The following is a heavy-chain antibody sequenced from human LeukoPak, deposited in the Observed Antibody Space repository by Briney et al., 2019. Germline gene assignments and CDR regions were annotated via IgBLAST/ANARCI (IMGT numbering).Heavy chain of an antibody. V-gene: IGHV3-74*01. CDR2: FNSDGITT. Sequence: TGGSLRLSCAASGFTFSSYWMHWVRQAPGKGLVWVSRFNSDGITTSYADSVKGRFTISRDNAKNTLYLQMNSLRAEDMAVYYCARGRYYLDSWGQGTLVTVSS. J-gene: IGHJ4*02. CDR1: GFTFSSYW. CDR3: ARGRYYLDS.